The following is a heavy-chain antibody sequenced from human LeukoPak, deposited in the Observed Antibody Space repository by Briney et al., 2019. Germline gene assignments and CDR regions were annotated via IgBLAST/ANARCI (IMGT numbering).Heavy chain of an antibody. J-gene: IGHJ5*02. CDR1: GFTFSSYG. CDR2: ISYDGSNK. D-gene: IGHD1-26*01. CDR3: AKDSSGSSDP. V-gene: IGHV3-30*18. Sequence: GGSLRLSCAASGFTFSSYGMHWVRQAPGKGLEWVAVISYDGSNKYYADSVKGRFTISRDNSKNTLYLQMNSLRAEDTAVYYCAKDSSGSSDPWGQGTLVTVSS.